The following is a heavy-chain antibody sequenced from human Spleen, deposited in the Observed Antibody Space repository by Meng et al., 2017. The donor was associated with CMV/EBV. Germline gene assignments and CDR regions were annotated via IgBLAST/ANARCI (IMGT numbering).Heavy chain of an antibody. J-gene: IGHJ6*02. Sequence: SETLSLTCSVSDDSISSYYWNWIRQSPGKGLEWIGYVHHTGSTNYHPSLKSRVGISLDTSKSQFSLNLTSVTAADTAVYYCARGDYYGSASYYEDYYYGLDVWGQGTTVTVSS. V-gene: IGHV4-59*12. CDR2: VHHTGST. CDR1: DDSISSYY. D-gene: IGHD3-10*01. CDR3: ARGDYYGSASYYEDYYYGLDV.